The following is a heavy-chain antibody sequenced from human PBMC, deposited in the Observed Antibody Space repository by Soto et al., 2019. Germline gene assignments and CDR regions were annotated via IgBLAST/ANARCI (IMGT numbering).Heavy chain of an antibody. CDR1: GFTFSSYG. CDR2: ISYDGSNK. D-gene: IGHD3-16*02. CDR3: AKDRRYDYVWGSYRRNPLTFQP. J-gene: IGHJ1*01. V-gene: IGHV3-30*18. Sequence: QVQLVESGGGVVQPGRSLRLSCAASGFTFSSYGMHWVRQAPGKGLEWVAVISYDGSNKYYADSVKGRFTISRDNSKNTLHLQMKGLRAAETAVYYCAKDRRYDYVWGSYRRNPLTFQPWGQGTLVHVSS.